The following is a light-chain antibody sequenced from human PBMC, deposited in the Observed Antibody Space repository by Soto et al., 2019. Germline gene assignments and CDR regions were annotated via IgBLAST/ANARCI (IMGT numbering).Light chain of an antibody. Sequence: ESVLTQSPGTLSLSPGESATLSCRASQSVSSSYLGWYQQKPGQAPRLLIYAASSRATGIPDRFSGSGSWTDFPPTINRLEPEDFAVYYCQQYGSSPVTFGQGTRLEIK. CDR3: QQYGSSPVT. CDR2: AAS. CDR1: QSVSSSY. V-gene: IGKV3-20*01. J-gene: IGKJ5*01.